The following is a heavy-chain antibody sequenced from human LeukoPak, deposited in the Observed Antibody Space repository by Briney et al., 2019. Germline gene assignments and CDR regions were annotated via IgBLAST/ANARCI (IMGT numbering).Heavy chain of an antibody. V-gene: IGHV3-30*04. D-gene: IGHD3-10*01. J-gene: IGHJ6*02. CDR3: ARDLITMVRGVIMPRPYYGMGV. Sequence: GGSLRFSCAASGFTFSSYAMHWVRQAPGKGLEWVAVISYDGSNKYYADSVKGRFTISRDNSKNTLYLQMNSLRAEDTAVYYCARDLITMVRGVIMPRPYYGMGVWGQGTTVTVSS. CDR1: GFTFSSYA. CDR2: ISYDGSNK.